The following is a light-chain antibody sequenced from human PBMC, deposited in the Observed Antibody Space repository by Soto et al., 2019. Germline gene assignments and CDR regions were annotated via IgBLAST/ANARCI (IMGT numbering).Light chain of an antibody. CDR3: QQSSNSPRT. CDR1: QSVSSY. Sequence: EIVLTQSPATLSLSPGERATLSCRASQSVSSYLAWYQQKPGQAPRLLIYDASNMATGIPARFSGSGSGTDFTLTISSLEPEDFAVYYCQQSSNSPRTFGQGTKLEIK. CDR2: DAS. J-gene: IGKJ2*01. V-gene: IGKV3-11*01.